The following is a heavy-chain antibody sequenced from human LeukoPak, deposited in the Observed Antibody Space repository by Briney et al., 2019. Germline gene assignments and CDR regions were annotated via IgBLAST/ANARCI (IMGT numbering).Heavy chain of an antibody. V-gene: IGHV3-30*18. CDR1: GFTFSSYG. D-gene: IGHD3-10*01. J-gene: IGHJ4*02. CDR2: ISYDGSNK. Sequence: PGRSLRLSCAASGFTFSSYGMHWVRQAPGKGLEWVAVISYDGSNKYYADSVKGRFTISRDNSKNTLYLQMNSLRAEDTAVYYCAKDYNSFDYWGQGTLVTVSS. CDR3: AKDYNSFDY.